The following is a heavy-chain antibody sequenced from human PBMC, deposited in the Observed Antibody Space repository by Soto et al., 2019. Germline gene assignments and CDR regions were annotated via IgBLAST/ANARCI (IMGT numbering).Heavy chain of an antibody. CDR3: ASEGRRPSYCYGMDV. D-gene: IGHD1-1*01. V-gene: IGHV1-69*02. CDR2: IIPTLGIA. J-gene: IGHJ6*02. CDR1: GGTFSSYT. Sequence: QVQLVQSGAEVKKPGSSVKVSCKASGGTFSSYTISWVRQAPGQGLEWMGRIIPTLGIANYAQKFQGRVTITADKSTSTAYMELSSLRSEDTAVYYCASEGRRPSYCYGMDVWGPGTTVTGSS.